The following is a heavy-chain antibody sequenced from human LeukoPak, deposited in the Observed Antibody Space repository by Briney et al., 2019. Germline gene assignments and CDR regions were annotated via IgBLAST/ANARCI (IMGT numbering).Heavy chain of an antibody. D-gene: IGHD3-10*01. V-gene: IGHV3-23*01. CDR3: AKDIVMVRGVIKDSDY. CDR1: GFTFSTFA. J-gene: IGHJ4*02. Sequence: GGSLRLSCAASGFTFSTFAMNWVRQAPGKGLEWVSGISGSGGSTYYADSVKGRFTISRDNSKNTLYLQMNSLRAEDTAVYYCAKDIVMVRGVIKDSDYWGQETLVTVSS. CDR2: ISGSGGST.